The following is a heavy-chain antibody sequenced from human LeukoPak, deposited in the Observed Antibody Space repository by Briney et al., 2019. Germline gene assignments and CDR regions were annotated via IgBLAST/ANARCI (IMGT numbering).Heavy chain of an antibody. CDR1: GGSISSYS. D-gene: IGHD2-2*01. Sequence: PSETLSLTCSVSGGSISSYSWSWIRQPPGKGLEWIGYLYESGTTNYKASLKSRVTMSVDTSKNHFSLRLSSVTAADTAVYYCATQELVPAALNAFDIWGQGTPVTVSS. CDR2: LYESGTT. J-gene: IGHJ3*02. CDR3: ATQELVPAALNAFDI. V-gene: IGHV4-59*08.